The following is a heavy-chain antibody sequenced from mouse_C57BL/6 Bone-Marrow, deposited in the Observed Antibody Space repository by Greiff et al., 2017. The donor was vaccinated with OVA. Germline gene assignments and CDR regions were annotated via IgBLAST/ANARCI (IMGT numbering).Heavy chain of an antibody. V-gene: IGHV1-69*01. D-gene: IGHD1-1*01. CDR1: GYTFTSYW. CDR2: IDPSGSYT. Sequence: QVQLQQPGAELVMPGASVKLSCKASGYTFTSYWMHWVKQRPGQGLEWIGEIDPSGSYTNYNQKFKGKSPFTVDKSSSTAYMQLSSLTSEDSAVYCCARGGSSPFAYWGQGTLVTVSA. J-gene: IGHJ3*01. CDR3: ARGGSSPFAY.